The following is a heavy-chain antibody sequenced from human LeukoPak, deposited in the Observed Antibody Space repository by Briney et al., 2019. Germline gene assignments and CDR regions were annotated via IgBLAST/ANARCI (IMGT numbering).Heavy chain of an antibody. D-gene: IGHD3-22*01. J-gene: IGHJ4*02. V-gene: IGHV3-7*01. Sequence: PGGSLRLSCAASGFTFSNFWMSWVRQAPGKGLEWVANIKEDGSEKYYVDSVKGRFTISRDNAKNSLYLQMNSLRAEDTAVYYCARDLSTSYYYDSSGYYQLDCWGQGTLVTVSS. CDR3: ARDLSTSYYYDSSGYYQLDC. CDR1: GFTFSNFW. CDR2: IKEDGSEK.